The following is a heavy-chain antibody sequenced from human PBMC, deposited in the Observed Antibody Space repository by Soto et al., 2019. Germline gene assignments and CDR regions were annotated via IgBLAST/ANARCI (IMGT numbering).Heavy chain of an antibody. Sequence: GESLKISCKGSGYSFTSYWISWVRQMPGKGLEWMGRIDPSDSYTNYSPSFQGHVTISADKSISTAYLQWSSLKASDTAMYYCARLGAYQLLSIEYSSSSDDYWGQGTLVTVSS. CDR1: GYSFTSYW. V-gene: IGHV5-10-1*01. J-gene: IGHJ4*02. CDR3: ARLGAYQLLSIEYSSSSDDY. D-gene: IGHD6-6*01. CDR2: IDPSDSYT.